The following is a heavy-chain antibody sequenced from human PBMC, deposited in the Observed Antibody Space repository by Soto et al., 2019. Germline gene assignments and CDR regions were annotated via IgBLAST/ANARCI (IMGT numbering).Heavy chain of an antibody. Sequence: QVQLVESGGGVVQPGRSLRLSCAASGFTFSSYGMHWVRQAPGKGLEWVAVIWYDGSNKYYADSVKGRFTISRDNSKDTLYLQMNSLRAEDTAVYYCARVGDDTAIDYWGQGTLVTVSS. CDR2: IWYDGSNK. D-gene: IGHD5-18*01. J-gene: IGHJ4*02. CDR1: GFTFSSYG. CDR3: ARVGDDTAIDY. V-gene: IGHV3-33*01.